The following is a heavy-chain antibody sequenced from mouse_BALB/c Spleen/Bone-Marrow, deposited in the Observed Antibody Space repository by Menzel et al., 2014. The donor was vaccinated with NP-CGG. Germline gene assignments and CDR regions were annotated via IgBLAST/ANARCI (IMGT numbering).Heavy chain of an antibody. CDR2: IRNKANGYTT. CDR3: ARDRDYGNNWYFDV. D-gene: IGHD1-1*01. V-gene: IGHV7-3*02. Sequence: EVMLVESGGGLVQPGGSLRLSCATSGFTFTDYYMSWVRQPPGKALEWLGFIRNKANGYTTEYSASVKGRFTISRDNSQSILYLQMNTLRTEDSATYYCARDRDYGNNWYFDVWGAGTTVTVSS. J-gene: IGHJ1*01. CDR1: GFTFTDYY.